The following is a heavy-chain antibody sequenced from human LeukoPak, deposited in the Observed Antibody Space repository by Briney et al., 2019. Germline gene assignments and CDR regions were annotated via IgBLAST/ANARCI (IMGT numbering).Heavy chain of an antibody. CDR1: GFTFSNYA. D-gene: IGHD3-10*01. Sequence: GGSLRLSCAASGFTFSNYAMTWVRQAPGKGLEWVSHISGRGSSTFYADSVKGRFTVSRDNSKNTLCLQMNSLRAEDTAVYYCAKSTSYYGSGDAADYWGQGTLVTVSS. V-gene: IGHV3-23*01. CDR2: ISGRGSST. CDR3: AKSTSYYGSGDAADY. J-gene: IGHJ4*02.